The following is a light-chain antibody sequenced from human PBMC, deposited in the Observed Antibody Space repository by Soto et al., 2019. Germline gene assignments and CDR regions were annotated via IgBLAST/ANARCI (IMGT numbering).Light chain of an antibody. CDR2: STN. V-gene: IGLV8-61*01. Sequence: QAVVTQEPSFSVSPGGTVTLTCGLSSGSVSTSYYPSWYQQTPGQAPRTLIYSTNTRSSGVPDRFSGSILGNKAALTITGAQADGESDYYCVLYMGSGTWVFGGGTQLTVL. CDR1: SGSVSTSYY. J-gene: IGLJ3*02. CDR3: VLYMGSGTWV.